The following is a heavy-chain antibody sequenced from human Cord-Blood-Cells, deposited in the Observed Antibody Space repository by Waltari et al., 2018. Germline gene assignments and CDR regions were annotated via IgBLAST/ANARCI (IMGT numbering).Heavy chain of an antibody. CDR3: ARVAAAGYYYYYGMDV. D-gene: IGHD6-13*01. CDR2: TYYRSKWYN. Sequence: QVQLHQSGPGMVKPSQTLSLTCVISGDSVSSNSAAWNWTRQSPSRGLEWLGRTYYRSKWYNDYAVSVKSRITINPDTSKNQFSLQLNSVTPEDTAVYYCARVAAAGYYYYYGMDVWGQGTTVTVSS. J-gene: IGHJ6*02. V-gene: IGHV6-1*01. CDR1: GDSVSSNSAA.